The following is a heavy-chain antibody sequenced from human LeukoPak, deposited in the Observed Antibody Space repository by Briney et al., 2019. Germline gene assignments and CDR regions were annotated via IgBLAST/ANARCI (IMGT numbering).Heavy chain of an antibody. Sequence: PGGSLRLSCAASGFTFSSYGMHWVRQAPGKGLEWVAVISYDGSNKYYADSVKGRFTISRDNSKNTLYLQMNSLRAEDTAVYYCARESGGYSSRSYYYYGMDVWGQGTTVTVSS. CDR3: ARESGGYSSRSYYYYGMDV. J-gene: IGHJ6*02. CDR2: ISYDGSNK. CDR1: GFTFSSYG. V-gene: IGHV3-30*03. D-gene: IGHD6-13*01.